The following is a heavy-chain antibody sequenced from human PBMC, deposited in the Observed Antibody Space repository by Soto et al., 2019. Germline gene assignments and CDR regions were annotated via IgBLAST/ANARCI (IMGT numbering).Heavy chain of an antibody. CDR1: GDTFTRYY. J-gene: IGHJ4*02. D-gene: IGHD2-2*01. V-gene: IGHV1-2*06. Sequence: ASVKVSCKLSGDTFTRYYIHWVRQAPGRGLEWMGRINPNSGDTKYAQSFQGRVTMTRDTSINTAYMELSRLRSDDTAVYYCARGGGSSFFDYWGQGILVTVSS. CDR2: INPNSGDT. CDR3: ARGGGSSFFDY.